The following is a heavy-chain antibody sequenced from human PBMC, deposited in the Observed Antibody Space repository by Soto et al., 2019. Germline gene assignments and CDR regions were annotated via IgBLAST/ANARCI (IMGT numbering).Heavy chain of an antibody. CDR3: AKVVAVAGTLDY. CDR2: ISGSGGST. CDR1: GFTFSSYA. D-gene: IGHD6-19*01. V-gene: IGHV3-23*01. J-gene: IGHJ4*02. Sequence: PGGSLRLSCAAPGFTFSSYAMSWVRQAPGKGLEWVSAISGSGGSTYYADSVKGRFTISRDNSKNTLYLQMNSLRAEDTAVYYCAKVVAVAGTLDYWGQGTLVTVSS.